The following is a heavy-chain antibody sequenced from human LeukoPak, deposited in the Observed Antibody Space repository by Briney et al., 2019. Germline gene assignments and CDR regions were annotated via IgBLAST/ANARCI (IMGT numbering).Heavy chain of an antibody. CDR1: GGSISTYY. Sequence: SETLSLTCSVSGGSISTYYWNWIRQTPGKGLEWIGHISYGNTDYNPSLKSRVTVSVDTSKNQFSLKLTSATAADTAVYYCARDKAHSYGRYFDPWGQGALVTVSS. V-gene: IGHV4-59*01. CDR2: ISYGNT. CDR3: ARDKAHSYGRYFDP. D-gene: IGHD5-18*01. J-gene: IGHJ5*02.